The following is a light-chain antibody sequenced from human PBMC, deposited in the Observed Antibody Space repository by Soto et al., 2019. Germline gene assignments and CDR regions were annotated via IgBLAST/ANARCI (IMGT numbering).Light chain of an antibody. J-gene: IGKJ4*01. CDR2: LGS. CDR1: QSLLHSNGYNY. V-gene: IGKV2-28*01. Sequence: DIVMTQSPLSLPVIPGEPASISCRSSQSLLHSNGYNYLDWYLQKPGQSPQLLIYLGSNRASGVPDRVSGSGSGTDFTLKISRVEAEDVGVYYCMQAIQTPLTFGGGTKVEIK. CDR3: MQAIQTPLT.